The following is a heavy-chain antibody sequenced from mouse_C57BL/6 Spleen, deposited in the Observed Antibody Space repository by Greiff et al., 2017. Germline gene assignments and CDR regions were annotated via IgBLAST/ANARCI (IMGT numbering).Heavy chain of an antibody. CDR3: ARYDPRWLLLMDD. V-gene: IGHV7-3*01. Sequence: EVQLVESGGGLVQPGGSLSLSCAASGFTFTDYYMSWVRQPPGKALEWLGFIRNKANGYTTAYSASVKGRFTISRDNSQSILYLQMNALRAEDSATYYCARYDPRWLLLMDDWGQGTSVTVSS. D-gene: IGHD2-3*01. CDR1: GFTFTDYY. CDR2: IRNKANGYTT. J-gene: IGHJ4*01.